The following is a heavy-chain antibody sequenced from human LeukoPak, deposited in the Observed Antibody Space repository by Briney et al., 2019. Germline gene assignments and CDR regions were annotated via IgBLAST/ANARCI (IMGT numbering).Heavy chain of an antibody. V-gene: IGHV3-48*01. J-gene: IGHJ2*01. CDR3: ARDGPDFWSGYYYWYFDL. Sequence: GGPLRLSCAASGFTFSSYSMNWVRQAPGKGLEWVSYISSSSSTIYYADSVKGRFTISRDNAKNSLYLQMNSLRAEDTAVYYCARDGPDFWSGYYYWYFDLWGRGTLVTVSS. D-gene: IGHD3-3*01. CDR2: ISSSSSTI. CDR1: GFTFSSYS.